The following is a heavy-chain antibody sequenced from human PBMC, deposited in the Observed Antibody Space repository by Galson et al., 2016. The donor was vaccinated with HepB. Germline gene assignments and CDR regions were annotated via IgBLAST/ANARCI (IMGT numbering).Heavy chain of an antibody. Sequence: ETLSLTCTVSGGSISSYYWSWIRQPPGKGLEWIGYVYYSGSTDYNPSLKSRVSISVDTSKNQFSLKLSSVTAADTAMYYCARVTRIAATGTGLDYWGQGTPVTVSS. CDR1: GGSISSYY. J-gene: IGHJ4*02. V-gene: IGHV4-59*01. CDR2: VYYSGST. D-gene: IGHD6-13*01. CDR3: ARVTRIAATGTGLDY.